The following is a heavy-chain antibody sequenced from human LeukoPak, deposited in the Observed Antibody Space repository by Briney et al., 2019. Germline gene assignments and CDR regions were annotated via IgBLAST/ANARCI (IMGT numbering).Heavy chain of an antibody. D-gene: IGHD2-2*01. CDR2: IWFDGSNK. CDR3: ARDPSYCSSTSCYVGSPLDYYYPMDV. CDR1: GFTFSTSG. J-gene: IGHJ6*02. V-gene: IGHV3-33*01. Sequence: GGSLRLSCAASGFTFSTSGMHWVRQAPGKGLEWVAVIWFDGSNKHYADSVKGRFTISRDNSENTLYLQMNSLRAEDTAVYYCARDPSYCSSTSCYVGSPLDYYYPMDVWGQGTTVTVSS.